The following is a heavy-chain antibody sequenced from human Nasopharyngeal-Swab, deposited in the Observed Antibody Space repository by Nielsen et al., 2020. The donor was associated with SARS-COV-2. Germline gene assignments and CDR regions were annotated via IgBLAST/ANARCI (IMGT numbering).Heavy chain of an antibody. J-gene: IGHJ4*02. D-gene: IGHD6-13*01. Sequence: GGSLRLSWAASGSTFSSYWMHWVRKAPGKGLVWVSRINSDGSSTSYADSVKGRFTISRDNAKNTLYLQMNSLRAEDTSVYYCARGGSSSWYGDFDYWGQGTLVTVSS. CDR3: ARGGSSSWYGDFDY. CDR2: INSDGSST. CDR1: GSTFSSYW. V-gene: IGHV3-74*01.